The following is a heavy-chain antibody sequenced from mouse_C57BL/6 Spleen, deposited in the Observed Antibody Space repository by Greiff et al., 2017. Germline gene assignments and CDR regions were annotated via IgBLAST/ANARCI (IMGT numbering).Heavy chain of an antibody. V-gene: IGHV1-82*01. CDR1: GYAFSSSW. J-gene: IGHJ3*01. CDR3: AREGEYGNYWFAY. Sequence: VQLQQSGPELVKPGASVKISCKASGYAFSSSWMNWVKQRPGKGLEWIGRIYPGDGDTNYNGKFKGKATLTADKSSSTAYMQLSSLTSEDSAVYFCAREGEYGNYWFAYWGQGTLVTVSA. CDR2: IYPGDGDT. D-gene: IGHD2-10*02.